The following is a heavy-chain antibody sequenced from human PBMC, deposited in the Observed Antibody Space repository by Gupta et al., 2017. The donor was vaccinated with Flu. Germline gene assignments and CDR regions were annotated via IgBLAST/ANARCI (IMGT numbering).Heavy chain of an antibody. CDR3: ARGRRIVRPLPYGRERERPWAWFDP. Sequence: QVQLQQWGAGLLKPSETLSLTCAVYGGSFSGYYWSWIRQPPGKGLAWIGEINHSGSTNYNPSLKSRVTISVDTSKNQFSLKLSSVTAADTAVYYCARGRRIVRPLPYGRERERPWAWFDPWGQGTLVTVSS. CDR1: GGSFSGYY. J-gene: IGHJ5*02. V-gene: IGHV4-34*01. CDR2: INHSGST. D-gene: IGHD1-1*01.